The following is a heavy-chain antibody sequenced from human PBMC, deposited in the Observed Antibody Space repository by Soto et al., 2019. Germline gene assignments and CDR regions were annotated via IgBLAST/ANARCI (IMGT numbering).Heavy chain of an antibody. V-gene: IGHV3-30-3*01. CDR2: ISYDGSNK. D-gene: IGHD4-4*01. Sequence: PGGSLRPSCAASGFTFSSYAMHWVRQAPGKGLEWVAVISYDGSNKYYADSVKGRFTISRDNSKNTLYLQMNSLRAEDTAVYYCAKAPRDRTVPTFDPWGQGTRVTVS. CDR3: AKAPRDRTVPTFDP. CDR1: GFTFSSYA. J-gene: IGHJ5*02.